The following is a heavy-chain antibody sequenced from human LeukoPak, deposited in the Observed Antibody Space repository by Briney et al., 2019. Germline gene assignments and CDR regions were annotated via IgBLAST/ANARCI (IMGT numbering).Heavy chain of an antibody. CDR2: INPSGGST. CDR3: ARGGSRRYCSGGSCFSPFDY. V-gene: IGHV1-46*01. Sequence: ASVKVSCKASGYTFTSYYMHWVRQAPGQRLEGMGIINPSGGSTNYAQKFQGRVTMTRDTSTSTVYMELSSLRSEDTAVYYCARGGSRRYCSGGSCFSPFDYWGQGTLVTVSS. CDR1: GYTFTSYY. D-gene: IGHD2-15*01. J-gene: IGHJ4*02.